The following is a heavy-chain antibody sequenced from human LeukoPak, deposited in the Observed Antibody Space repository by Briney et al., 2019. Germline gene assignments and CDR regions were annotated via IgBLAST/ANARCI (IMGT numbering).Heavy chain of an antibody. Sequence: ASVKVSCKASGYTFTSYDINWVRQAPGQGLEWMGWINPNSGGTNYAQKFRGRVTMTRDTSISTAYMELSRLRSDDTAVYYCAGDSSGYYTIDYWGQGTLVTVSS. V-gene: IGHV1-2*02. D-gene: IGHD3-22*01. J-gene: IGHJ4*02. CDR2: INPNSGGT. CDR1: GYTFTSYD. CDR3: AGDSSGYYTIDY.